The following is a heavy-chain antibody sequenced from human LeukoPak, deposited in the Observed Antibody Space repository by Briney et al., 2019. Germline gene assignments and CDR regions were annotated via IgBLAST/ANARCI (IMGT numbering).Heavy chain of an antibody. V-gene: IGHV3-23*01. J-gene: IGHJ1*01. Sequence: GGSLRPSCVASGFTFSCYAMSWVHQAPGKGLEWVSAISGSGVTTHYAGSVKGRFSISRDNSKNTLYLQMNSLRAEDTALYYCAKKVVVGATSPYSDFQDWGQGTLVTVSS. CDR2: ISGSGVTT. CDR1: GFTFSCYA. D-gene: IGHD1-26*01. CDR3: AKKVVVGATSPYSDFQD.